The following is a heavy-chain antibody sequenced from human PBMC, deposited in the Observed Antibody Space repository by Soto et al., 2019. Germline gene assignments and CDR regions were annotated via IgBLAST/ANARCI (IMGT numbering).Heavy chain of an antibody. V-gene: IGHV3-13*01. J-gene: IGHJ6*02. CDR3: ARGPQQRGMDV. D-gene: IGHD5-18*01. Sequence: EVQLVESVGGLVQPGGSLRLSCAASGFTFSSYDMHWVGQATGKGLEWVSAIGTAGDTYYPGSVKGRFTISRENAKNSLYLQMNSLRAGDTAVYYCARGPQQRGMDVWGQGTTVTVSS. CDR2: IGTAGDT. CDR1: GFTFSSYD.